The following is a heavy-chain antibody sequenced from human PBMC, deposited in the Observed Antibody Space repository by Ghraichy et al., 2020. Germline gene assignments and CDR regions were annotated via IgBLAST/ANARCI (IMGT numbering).Heavy chain of an antibody. CDR2: IVVGSGNT. Sequence: SVKVSCKASGFTFTSSAVQWVRQARGQRLEWIGWIVVGSGNTNYAQKFQERVTITRDMSTSTAYMELSSLRSEDTAVYYCAAALGVGAQGAAFDYWGQGTLVTVSS. D-gene: IGHD1-26*01. J-gene: IGHJ4*02. CDR3: AAALGVGAQGAAFDY. CDR1: GFTFTSSA. V-gene: IGHV1-58*01.